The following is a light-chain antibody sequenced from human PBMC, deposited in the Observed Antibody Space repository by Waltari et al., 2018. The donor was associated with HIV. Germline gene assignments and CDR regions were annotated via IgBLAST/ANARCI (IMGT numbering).Light chain of an antibody. CDR3: QQYKNWPPGRT. Sequence: EIVMTQSPATLSVSPGERATLSCRASQSVSNNLAWYQQKPGQAPRFSGSGSGTEFTLTISSLQSEDFAVYYCQQYKNWPPGRTFGQGTKVEIK. CDR1: QSVSNN. J-gene: IGKJ1*01. V-gene: IGKV3-15*01.